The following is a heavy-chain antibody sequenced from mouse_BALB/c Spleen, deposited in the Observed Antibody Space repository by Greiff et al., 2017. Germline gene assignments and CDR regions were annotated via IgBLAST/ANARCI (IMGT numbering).Heavy chain of an antibody. CDR2: INPSSGYT. Sequence: VQGVESAAELARPGASVKMSCKASGYTFTSYTMHWVKQRPGQGLEWIGYINPSSGYTEYNQKFKDKTTLTADKSSSTAYMQLSSLTSEDSAVYYCARFYYGYNYAMDYWGQGTSVTVSS. CDR3: ARFYYGYNYAMDY. CDR1: GYTFTSYT. D-gene: IGHD1-2*01. V-gene: IGHV1-4*02. J-gene: IGHJ4*01.